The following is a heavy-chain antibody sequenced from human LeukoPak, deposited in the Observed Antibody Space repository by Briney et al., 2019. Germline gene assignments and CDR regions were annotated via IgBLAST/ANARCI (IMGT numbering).Heavy chain of an antibody. D-gene: IGHD1-1*01. CDR3: GRLSCTSGTTSRVLHY. J-gene: IGHJ4*02. Sequence: GGSLRLSCPASGFTFITYAMILVRRAPGKGLEWVSAVSGSGDSTYYVDFLKGRFTISRDNSENKVYVQTNSLRAERRAVDHCGRLSCTSGTTSRVLHYWGQGALVTVSS. CDR1: GFTFITYA. V-gene: IGHV3-23*01. CDR2: VSGSGDST.